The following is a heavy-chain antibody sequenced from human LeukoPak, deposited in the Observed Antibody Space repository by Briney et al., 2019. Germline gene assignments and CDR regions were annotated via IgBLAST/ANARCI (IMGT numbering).Heavy chain of an antibody. J-gene: IGHJ4*02. CDR2: INHSGST. CDR1: GGSFSGYY. CDR3: ARTWYSSGGRPYDY. Sequence: PSETLSLTCAVYGGSFSGYYWSWIRQPPGKGLEWIGEINHSGSTNYNPSLKSRVTISVDTSKNQFSLKLSSVTAADTAVYYCARTWYSSGGRPYDYWGQGTLVTVSS. V-gene: IGHV4-34*01. D-gene: IGHD6-19*01.